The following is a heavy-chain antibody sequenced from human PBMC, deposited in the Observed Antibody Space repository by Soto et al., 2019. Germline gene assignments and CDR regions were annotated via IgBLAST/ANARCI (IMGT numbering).Heavy chain of an antibody. Sequence: QVQLQESGPGLVKPSQTLSLTCTVSGGSISSGGYYWSWIRQHPGKGLEWIGYIDYSGSNYYNPSLKSRVTISVDTSKNQFTLKLSSVTAADTAVYYCARSGYSYGPNPLIYWGQGTLVTVSS. CDR3: ARSGYSYGPNPLIY. CDR2: IDYSGSN. J-gene: IGHJ4*02. V-gene: IGHV4-31*03. CDR1: GGSISSGGYY. D-gene: IGHD5-18*01.